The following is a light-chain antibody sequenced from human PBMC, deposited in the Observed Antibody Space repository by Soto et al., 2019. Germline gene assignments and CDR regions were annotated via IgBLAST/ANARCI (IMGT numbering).Light chain of an antibody. V-gene: IGKV3-15*01. CDR2: VAS. J-gene: IGKJ4*01. CDR1: QSVGRS. CDR3: QQYEKWPLT. Sequence: RVTLSCRASQSVGRSLAWYQQKAGQAPRILIYVASTRATGTPVRFSGSGSGTEFSLTISSLLSEDFVVYDCQQYEKWPLTFGGGTRM.